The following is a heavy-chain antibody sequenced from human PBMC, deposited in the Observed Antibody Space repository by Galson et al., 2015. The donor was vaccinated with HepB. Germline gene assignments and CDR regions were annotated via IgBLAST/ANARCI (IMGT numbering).Heavy chain of an antibody. CDR3: AHTLIYHYDNSGYFEY. CDR2: IYWDDDK. D-gene: IGHD3-22*01. CDR1: GFSLSTRGVG. Sequence: PALVKPTQTLTLTCTFSGFSLSTRGVGVGWIRQPPGKALEWLALIYWDDDKRYSPFLKSRLTISKDTSKNQVVLTMTNMDPVDTATYFCAHTLIYHYDNSGYFEYWGQGTLVTVSS. V-gene: IGHV2-5*02. J-gene: IGHJ4*02.